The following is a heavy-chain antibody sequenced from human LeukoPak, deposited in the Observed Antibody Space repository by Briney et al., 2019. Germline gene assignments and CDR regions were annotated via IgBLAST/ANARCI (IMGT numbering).Heavy chain of an antibody. CDR1: GGSISSHY. J-gene: IGHJ6*03. V-gene: IGHV4-59*11. CDR3: ARGGGYDYYYYYMDV. Sequence: SETLSLTCTVSGGSISSHYWSWIRQPPGKGLEWIGYIYYSGSTNYNPSLKSRVTISVDTSKNQFSLKLSSVTAADTAVYYCARGGGYDYYYYYMDVWGKGTTVTVSS. CDR2: IYYSGST. D-gene: IGHD5-12*01.